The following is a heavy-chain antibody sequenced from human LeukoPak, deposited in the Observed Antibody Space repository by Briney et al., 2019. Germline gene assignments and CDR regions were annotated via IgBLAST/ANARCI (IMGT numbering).Heavy chain of an antibody. Sequence: PSETLSLTCAVSGYSFSSGYYWGWIRQPPGKGLEWIGSIYHSGSTYYNPSLKSRVTISVDTSKNQFSLKLSSVTAADTAVYYCARGTIRYYFDYWGQGTLVTVSS. CDR3: ARGTIRYYFDY. D-gene: IGHD4-17*01. CDR2: IYHSGST. V-gene: IGHV4-38-2*01. CDR1: GYSFSSGYY. J-gene: IGHJ4*02.